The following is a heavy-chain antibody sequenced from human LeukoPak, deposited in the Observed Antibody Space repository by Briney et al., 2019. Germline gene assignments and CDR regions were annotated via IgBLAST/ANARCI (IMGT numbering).Heavy chain of an antibody. Sequence: ASVNVSCKASGDTFSRYGISWVRQAPGQGLEWMGWISAYNGNTNYAQRLQGRVTMTTDTSTSTAYMELRSLRSDDTAVYYCARDRDYGDYNTQDLFVYWGQGTLVTVSS. CDR2: ISAYNGNT. CDR1: GDTFSRYG. V-gene: IGHV1-18*01. J-gene: IGHJ4*02. D-gene: IGHD4-17*01. CDR3: ARDRDYGDYNTQDLFVY.